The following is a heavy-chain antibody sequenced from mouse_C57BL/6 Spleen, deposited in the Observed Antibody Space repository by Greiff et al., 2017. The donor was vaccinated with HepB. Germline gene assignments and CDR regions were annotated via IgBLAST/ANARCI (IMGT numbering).Heavy chain of an antibody. CDR1: GYTFTDYY. CDR3: ARRGLGRNYFDY. Sequence: EVKLMESGPVLVKPGASVKMSCKASGYTFTDYYMNWVKQSHGKSLEWIGVINPYNGGTSYNQKFKGKATLTVDKSSSTAYMELNSLTSEDSAVYYCARRGLGRNYFDYWGQGTTLTVSS. J-gene: IGHJ2*01. V-gene: IGHV1-19*01. D-gene: IGHD3-3*01. CDR2: INPYNGGT.